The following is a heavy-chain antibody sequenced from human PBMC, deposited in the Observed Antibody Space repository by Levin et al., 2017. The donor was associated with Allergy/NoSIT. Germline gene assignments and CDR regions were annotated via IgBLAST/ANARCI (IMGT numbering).Heavy chain of an antibody. D-gene: IGHD3-3*01. CDR2: IYYRGST. Sequence: PSETLSLTCTVSGGSISSDDYYWSWIRQPPGKGPEWIGNIYYRGSTYYNPSLKSRVTISVDTSKNHFSLNLASVTAADTAVYYCARVDYGLRNWFDPWGQGTLVTVSS. CDR3: ARVDYGLRNWFDP. V-gene: IGHV4-30-4*01. CDR1: GGSISSDDYY. J-gene: IGHJ5*02.